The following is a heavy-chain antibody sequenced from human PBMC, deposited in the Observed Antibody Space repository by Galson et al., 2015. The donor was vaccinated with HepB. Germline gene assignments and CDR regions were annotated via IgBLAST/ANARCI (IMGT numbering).Heavy chain of an antibody. V-gene: IGHV5-51*01. D-gene: IGHD3-10*01. CDR3: ASGSYGSGSCWGYYFDY. Sequence: SGAEVKKPGESLKISCKDSGYSFPNYWIGWLRQMPGKGLEWMGIIYPGDSDTRYSPSFQGQVTISADKSISTAYLQWNSLKASDTAMYYCASGSYGSGSCWGYYFDYWGQGTLVTVSS. J-gene: IGHJ4*02. CDR1: GYSFPNYW. CDR2: IYPGDSDT.